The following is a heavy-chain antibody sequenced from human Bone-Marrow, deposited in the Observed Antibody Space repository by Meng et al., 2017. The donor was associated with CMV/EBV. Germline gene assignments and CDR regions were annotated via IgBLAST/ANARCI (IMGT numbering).Heavy chain of an antibody. CDR1: GYTFTSYG. V-gene: IGHV1-18*01. Sequence: ASVQVSCKASGYTFTSYGISWVRQAPGQGLEWMGWISADNGNTNDAQKLQGRVTMTPDTSTSKAYMELSSRRSDDTAVYYVARVRESGSYFPNYWGQGTLVTVSS. D-gene: IGHD1-26*01. CDR2: ISADNGNT. J-gene: IGHJ4*02. CDR3: ARVRESGSYFPNY.